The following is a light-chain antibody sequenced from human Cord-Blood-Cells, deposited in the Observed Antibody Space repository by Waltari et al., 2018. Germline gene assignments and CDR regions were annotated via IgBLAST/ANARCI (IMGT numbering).Light chain of an antibody. Sequence: SSELTQDPAVSVALGQTVRITCQGDSLRSYYARWYQQKPGQAPVLVIYGKNNRPAGCPDRFSVSSAGNTASMTIPGAQAEDRADKCWNSRDSSSNHYVFRSGNKGTGL. CDR3: NSRDSSSNHYV. V-gene: IGLV3-19*01. J-gene: IGLJ1*01. CDR2: GKN. CDR1: SLRSYY.